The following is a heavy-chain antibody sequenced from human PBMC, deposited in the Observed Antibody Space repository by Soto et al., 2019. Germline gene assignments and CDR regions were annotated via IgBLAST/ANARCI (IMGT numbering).Heavy chain of an antibody. CDR1: GFSLSTSGMC. J-gene: IGHJ5*02. Sequence: SGPTLVNPTQTLTLTCTFSGFSLSTSGMCVSWIRQPPGKALERLALIDWDDDKYYSTSLKTRLTISKDTSKNQVVLTMTNMDPVDTATYHCARSRYYDFWSGLNWFDPWGQGTLVTVSS. CDR3: ARSRYYDFWSGLNWFDP. CDR2: IDWDDDK. D-gene: IGHD3-3*01. V-gene: IGHV2-70*01.